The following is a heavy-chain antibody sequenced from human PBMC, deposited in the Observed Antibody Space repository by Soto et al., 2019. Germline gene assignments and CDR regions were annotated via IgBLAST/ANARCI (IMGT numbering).Heavy chain of an antibody. CDR3: AKSREGWPDY. Sequence: QVQLVESGGGVVQPGRSLRLSCADSGFSFSSYGMHWVRQAPGKGLGWVAVISYDGGNKFYADSVQGRFTISRDNSKNTLYLQMNSLRAEDTAVYYCAKSREGWPDYWGQGTLVTVSS. CDR2: ISYDGGNK. CDR1: GFSFSSYG. V-gene: IGHV3-30*18. J-gene: IGHJ4*02. D-gene: IGHD6-19*01.